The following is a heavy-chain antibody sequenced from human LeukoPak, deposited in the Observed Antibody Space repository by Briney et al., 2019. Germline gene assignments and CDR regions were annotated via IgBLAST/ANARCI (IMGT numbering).Heavy chain of an antibody. V-gene: IGHV3-7*01. Sequence: GGSLRLSCAASGFTFSSYWMSWVRQAPGKGLEWVANIKQDGSEKYYVDSVKGRFTISRDNAKNSLYLQMNSLRAEDTAVYYCARGSSGSYLGGFDYWGQGTLVTVSS. CDR1: GFTFSSYW. CDR2: IKQDGSEK. D-gene: IGHD1-26*01. J-gene: IGHJ4*02. CDR3: ARGSSGSYLGGFDY.